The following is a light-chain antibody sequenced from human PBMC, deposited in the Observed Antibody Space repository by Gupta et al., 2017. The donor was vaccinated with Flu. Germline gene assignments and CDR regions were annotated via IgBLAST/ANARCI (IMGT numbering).Light chain of an antibody. J-gene: IGLJ2*01. Sequence: SYELTQPPSLSVSPGQTATLPCSGEKLGDKFTSWYQQRAGQSPVLVMYEDSKRPSGVPERFSGYNSGNTATLTISGTQAVDEADYYCQSWDSSTVIFGGGTKLTVL. CDR2: EDS. V-gene: IGLV3-1*01. CDR3: QSWDSSTVI. CDR1: KLGDKF.